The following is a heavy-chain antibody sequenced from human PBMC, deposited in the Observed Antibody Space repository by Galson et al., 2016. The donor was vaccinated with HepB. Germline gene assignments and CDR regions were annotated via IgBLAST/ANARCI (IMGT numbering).Heavy chain of an antibody. J-gene: IGHJ6*02. CDR2: IYYSGGT. Sequence: SETLSLTCTVPGGSISGHHWSWIRQPPEKGLEWIGYIYYSGGTNYNPSFKSRVTMSVDTSKNQFSLKLSSMTAADTAVYYCAKRAHATGDFCGMDVWGQGTTVTVSS. D-gene: IGHD2-15*01. CDR3: AKRAHATGDFCGMDV. CDR1: GGSISGHH. V-gene: IGHV4-59*11.